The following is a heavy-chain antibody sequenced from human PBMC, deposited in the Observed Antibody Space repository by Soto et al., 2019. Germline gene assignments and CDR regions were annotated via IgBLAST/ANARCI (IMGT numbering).Heavy chain of an antibody. CDR2: ISAYNGNT. CDR3: ARGGDYYGLGTRGGMDV. J-gene: IGHJ6*02. V-gene: IGHV1-18*01. Sequence: ASVKVSCKASGYTFTSYGISWVRQAPGQGLEWMGWISAYNGNTNYAQKLQGRVTMTTDTSTSTAYMELSSLRSEDTAVYYCARGGDYYGLGTRGGMDVWGQGTTVTVSS. CDR1: GYTFTSYG. D-gene: IGHD3-10*01.